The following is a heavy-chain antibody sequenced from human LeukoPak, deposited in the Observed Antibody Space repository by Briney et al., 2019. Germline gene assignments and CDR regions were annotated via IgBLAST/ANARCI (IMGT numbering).Heavy chain of an antibody. CDR3: AGSEYSSSWTTAQFDY. CDR1: GGSISSSSYY. D-gene: IGHD6-13*01. V-gene: IGHV4-39*01. CDR2: IYYSRST. J-gene: IGHJ4*02. Sequence: SETLSLTCTVSGGSISSSSYYWGWIRQPPGKGLEAIVCIYYSRSTYYNSSLKSRVTISVNTSKNQFSLKLSLVTAADPALYFCAGSEYSSSWTTAQFDYWGQGTRVSVSS.